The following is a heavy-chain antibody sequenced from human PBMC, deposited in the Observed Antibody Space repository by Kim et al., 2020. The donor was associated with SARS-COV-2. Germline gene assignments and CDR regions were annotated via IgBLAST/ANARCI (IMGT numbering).Heavy chain of an antibody. CDR2: IYSGGSST. D-gene: IGHD3-3*01. CDR3: AAERSITIFGVVIDYYGMDV. Sequence: GGSLRLSCAASGFTFSSYAMSWVRQAPGKGLEWVSVIYSGGSSTYYADSVKGRFTISRDNSKNTLYLQMNSLRAEDTAVYYCAAERSITIFGVVIDYYGMDVWGQGTTVTVSS. CDR1: GFTFSSYA. V-gene: IGHV3-23*03. J-gene: IGHJ6*02.